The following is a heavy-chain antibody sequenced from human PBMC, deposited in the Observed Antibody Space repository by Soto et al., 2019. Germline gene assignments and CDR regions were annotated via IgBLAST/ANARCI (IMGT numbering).Heavy chain of an antibody. V-gene: IGHV3-15*01. CDR2: IRSKTSGEIR. Sequence: PGGSLRLSCAASGFTFIYAWMTWVRQAPGKWLEWVGRIRSKTSGEIRDYAAPVKGRFTISRDDSTNTVYLQMNSLKTEDTAVYYCVIDISESGVGELDHWGQGTQVTVSS. D-gene: IGHD3-3*01. CDR3: VIDISESGVGELDH. J-gene: IGHJ4*02. CDR1: GFTFIYAW.